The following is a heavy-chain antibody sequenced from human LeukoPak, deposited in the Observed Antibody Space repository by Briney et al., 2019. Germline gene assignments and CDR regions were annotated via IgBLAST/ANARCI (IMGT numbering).Heavy chain of an antibody. CDR2: ISPYNRNT. J-gene: IGHJ4*02. CDR1: GYFFPNFG. D-gene: IGHD3-10*01. V-gene: IGHV1-18*01. Sequence: ASVKVSCKASGYFFPNFGISWVRQAPGQGLEWMGWISPYNRNTTYAQRLQGRVTMTTDTSTSTAYLELRSPTSDDTAVYFCARRGGTEYYFDYWGPGTLVTVSS. CDR3: ARRGGTEYYFDY.